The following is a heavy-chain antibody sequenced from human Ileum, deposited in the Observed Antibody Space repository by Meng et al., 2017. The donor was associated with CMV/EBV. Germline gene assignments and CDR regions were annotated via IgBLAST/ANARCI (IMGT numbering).Heavy chain of an antibody. V-gene: IGHV1-2*06. CDR3: ARDHYCTTTSCEPAFDP. D-gene: IGHD2-2*01. J-gene: IGHJ5*02. CDR1: YTFTAYY. CDR2: INPNSGGT. Sequence: YTFTAYYIHWVRQAPGQGLEWMGRINPNSGGTNYAQKFQGRVTMNRDTSISTAYMELNRLRSDDTAVYYCARDHYCTTTSCEPAFDPWGQGTLVTVSS.